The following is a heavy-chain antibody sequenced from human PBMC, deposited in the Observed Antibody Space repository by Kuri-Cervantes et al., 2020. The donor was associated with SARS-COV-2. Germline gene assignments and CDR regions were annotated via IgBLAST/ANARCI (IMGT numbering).Heavy chain of an antibody. D-gene: IGHD3-3*01. V-gene: IGHV1-69*05. CDR3: ARDSLAEWLGDAFDI. J-gene: IGHJ3*02. Sequence: SVKVSCKAPETTFPNYDINWVRQAPGQGLEWMGGIIPIFGTANYAQKFQGRVTITTDESTSTAYMELSSLRSEDTAVYYCARDSLAEWLGDAFDIWGQGTMVTVSS. CDR2: IIPIFGTA. CDR1: ETTFPNYD.